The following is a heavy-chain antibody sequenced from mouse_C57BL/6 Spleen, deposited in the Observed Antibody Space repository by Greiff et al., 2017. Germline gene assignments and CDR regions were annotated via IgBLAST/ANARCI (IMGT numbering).Heavy chain of an antibody. Sequence: EVQLVESEGGLVQPGSSMKLSCTASGFTFSDYYMAWVRQVPEKGLEWVANINYDGSGTYYLDSLKSRFIISRDNAKNILYLQMRSLKSEDTATYYCARDGSGLRYFDVWGTGTTVTVSS. J-gene: IGHJ1*03. V-gene: IGHV5-16*01. D-gene: IGHD3-1*01. CDR3: ARDGSGLRYFDV. CDR2: INYDGSGT. CDR1: GFTFSDYY.